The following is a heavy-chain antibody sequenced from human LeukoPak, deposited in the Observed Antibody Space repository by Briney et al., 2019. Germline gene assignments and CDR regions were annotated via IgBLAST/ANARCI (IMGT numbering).Heavy chain of an antibody. D-gene: IGHD1-26*01. V-gene: IGHV3-33*06. CDR3: AKALRSKNYYYYGMDV. CDR2: IWYDGSNK. Sequence: GGSLRLSCAASGFTFSSYGMHWVRQAPGKGLEWVAVIWYDGSNKYYADSVKGRFTISRDNSKNTLYLQMNSLRAEDTAVYYCAKALRSKNYYYYGMDVWGQGTTVTVSS. J-gene: IGHJ6*02. CDR1: GFTFSSYG.